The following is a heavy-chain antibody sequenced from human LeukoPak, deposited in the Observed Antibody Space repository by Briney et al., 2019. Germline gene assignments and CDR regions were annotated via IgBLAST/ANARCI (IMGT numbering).Heavy chain of an antibody. Sequence: GGSLRLSCAASGLTFSSYWMSWVRQAPGKGLGWVANIKQDGSEKYYVDSVKGRFTISRDNAKNSLYLQMNSLRAEDTAVYYCARGGGSSGWYILDYWGQGTLVTVSS. D-gene: IGHD6-19*01. CDR1: GLTFSSYW. CDR2: IKQDGSEK. V-gene: IGHV3-7*01. J-gene: IGHJ4*02. CDR3: ARGGGSSGWYILDY.